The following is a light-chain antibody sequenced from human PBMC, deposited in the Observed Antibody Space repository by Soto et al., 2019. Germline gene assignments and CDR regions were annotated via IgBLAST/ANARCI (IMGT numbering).Light chain of an antibody. CDR3: QQSYNTPLT. CDR2: GAT. J-gene: IGKJ5*01. Sequence: IQLTQSPSSLSASLGDRVTITCRVSQGIGNYLAWYQQKPGKTPRLLIYGATTLQSGVPSRFSGSGSGTDFALTISSLQPEDFATYYCQQSYNTPLTFGQGTRLEIK. V-gene: IGKV1-9*01. CDR1: QGIGNY.